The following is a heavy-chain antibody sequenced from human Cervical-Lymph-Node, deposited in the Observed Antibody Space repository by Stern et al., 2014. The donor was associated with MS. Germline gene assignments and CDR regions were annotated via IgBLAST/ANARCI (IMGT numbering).Heavy chain of an antibody. Sequence: AQLVQSGAEVTKPGSPVKLSCKASGGTFSKFPSSWVRQAPGQGLEWLGGFFPVFGTPTYAQEFRGRVTITADVSTSTVYMELSSLRSDDTAVYYCALSSETSDRWYSLGYDLWGQGTLVTVSS. D-gene: IGHD6-13*01. V-gene: IGHV1-69*01. CDR3: ALSSETSDRWYSLGYDL. J-gene: IGHJ5*02. CDR1: GGTFSKFP. CDR2: FFPVFGTP.